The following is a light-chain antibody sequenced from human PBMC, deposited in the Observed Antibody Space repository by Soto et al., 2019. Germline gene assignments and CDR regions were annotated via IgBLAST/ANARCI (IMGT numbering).Light chain of an antibody. V-gene: IGKV3-11*01. CDR1: QSVSSY. CDR3: QQRSDWQVT. J-gene: IGKJ5*01. Sequence: EVVLTQSPVTLSLSPGERATLSCRASQSVSSYLAWYQQKPGQAPRLLIYDISNRATGIPARFSGSGSGTDFTLTISMREPDDFAVYYCQQRSDWQVTFGQGARLEIK. CDR2: DIS.